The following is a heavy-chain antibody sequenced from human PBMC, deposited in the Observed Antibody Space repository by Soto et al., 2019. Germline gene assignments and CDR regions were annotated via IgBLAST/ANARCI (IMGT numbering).Heavy chain of an antibody. Sequence: ASVQVPCKASGYTFTEYYLYWVRQAAAQGPEWLGGLNPRTGDTNQAQKFQGRVTMTRDMSLTTAYMELQRLTSDDTAVYYCAKDPIGGGAPYYFDFWGQGSLVTVSS. V-gene: IGHV1-2*02. D-gene: IGHD3-16*01. CDR2: LNPRTGDT. CDR3: AKDPIGGGAPYYFDF. J-gene: IGHJ4*02. CDR1: GYTFTEYY.